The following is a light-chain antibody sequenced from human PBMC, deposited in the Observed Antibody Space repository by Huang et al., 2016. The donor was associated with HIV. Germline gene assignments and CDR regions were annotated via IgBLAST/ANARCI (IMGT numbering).Light chain of an antibody. Sequence: EIVLTQSPGTLSLSPGERATLSCRARQTVSSSSLAWYQQKPGQAPRLLIDDASRRTTGIPDRFSGSGSGTDFTLTINRLEPEDFAVYYCQQYGASLLTFGGGTKVEIK. V-gene: IGKV3-20*01. CDR3: QQYGASLLT. CDR2: DAS. CDR1: QTVSSSS. J-gene: IGKJ4*01.